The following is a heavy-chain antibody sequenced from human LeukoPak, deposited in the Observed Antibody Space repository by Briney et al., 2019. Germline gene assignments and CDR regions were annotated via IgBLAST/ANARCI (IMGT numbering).Heavy chain of an antibody. J-gene: IGHJ4*02. CDR2: ISSDGNSK. CDR1: GFIFSSYS. Sequence: TGGSLRLSCAASGFIFSSYSIHWVRQAPGKGLEWVAVISSDGNSKNFALSVKGRFAISRDNSKNTLFLQMNNLRSEDTALYYCVSPTADYPFLYYFDSWGQGTLVTVSS. CDR3: VSPTADYPFLYYFDS. D-gene: IGHD5-12*01. V-gene: IGHV3-30*09.